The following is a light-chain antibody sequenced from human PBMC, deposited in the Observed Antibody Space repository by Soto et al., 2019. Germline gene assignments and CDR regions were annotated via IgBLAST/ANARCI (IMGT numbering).Light chain of an antibody. CDR2: STT. CDR1: TGAVTSGYS. Sequence: QAVVTQEPSLTVSPGGTVTLTCASSTGAVTSGYSPNWFQQKSGQAPRALIHSTTNKPCWTPVRFSGSRPGGKAALTRSGVQDEDEYEYCCLHCSGGGWVFGGGTQLTVL. CDR3: LHCSGGGWV. J-gene: IGLJ3*02. V-gene: IGLV7-43*01.